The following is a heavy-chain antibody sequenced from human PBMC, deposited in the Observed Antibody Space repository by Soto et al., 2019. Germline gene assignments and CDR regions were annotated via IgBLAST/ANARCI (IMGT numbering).Heavy chain of an antibody. Sequence: PGGSLRLSCTASGFRFSSYWMSWVRQSPGKGLEWVANIKQDGSDKHLVDSIRGRLTISRDNAKISLFLQMDNLRVEDTAVYYFARGPGCYGTSCYAYCFGTWGQGAPGTVSS. CDR2: IKQDGSDK. V-gene: IGHV3-7*03. CDR1: GFRFSSYW. CDR3: ARGPGCYGTSCYAYCFGT. D-gene: IGHD2-2*01. J-gene: IGHJ6*01.